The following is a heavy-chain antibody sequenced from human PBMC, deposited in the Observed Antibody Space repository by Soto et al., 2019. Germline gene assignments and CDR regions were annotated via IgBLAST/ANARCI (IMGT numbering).Heavy chain of an antibody. CDR3: ARGGATRGRDPLDI. Sequence: PVQCLMRSGNGGGDRVTKDWISGVYGMRGKGLEWMGLVYPGDSDTTYSPSFQGQVTFSADKSISTAYLHLNSLEASDTGMFCCARGGATRGRDPLDIWGQATLVTVS. D-gene: IGHD1-26*01. CDR2: VYPGDSDT. V-gene: IGHV5-51*07. CDR1: GDRVTKDW. J-gene: IGHJ3*02.